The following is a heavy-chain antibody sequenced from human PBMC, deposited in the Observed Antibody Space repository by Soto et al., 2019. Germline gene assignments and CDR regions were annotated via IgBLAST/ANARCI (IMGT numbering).Heavy chain of an antibody. J-gene: IGHJ4*02. V-gene: IGHV3-11*01. CDR3: ARDPQREDGDNFDD. CDR1: GLTLSYHF. CDR2: IDNSGSNT. Sequence: PGGSLRLSCAAPGLTLSYHFMSWVRQAPGKGLEWVSCIDNSGSNTYYADSVKGRFTISRDNAKSSLYLQMNSLRAEDTDVYYCARDPQREDGDNFDDWGQGTMVTVSS.